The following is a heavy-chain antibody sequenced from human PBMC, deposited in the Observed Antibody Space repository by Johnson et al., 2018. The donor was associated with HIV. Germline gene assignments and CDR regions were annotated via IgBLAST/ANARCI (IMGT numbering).Heavy chain of an antibody. CDR1: GFVFSDYY. Sequence: VQLVESGGGLVQPGGSLRLSCAASGFVFSDYYMTWIRQAPGKGLEWVSRINSDGSSTSYADSVKGRFTISRDNAKNTLYLQMNSLRAEDTAVYYCAREGDGYNYDAFDIWGQGTMVTVSS. D-gene: IGHD5-24*01. J-gene: IGHJ3*02. CDR2: INSDGSST. V-gene: IGHV3-74*01. CDR3: AREGDGYNYDAFDI.